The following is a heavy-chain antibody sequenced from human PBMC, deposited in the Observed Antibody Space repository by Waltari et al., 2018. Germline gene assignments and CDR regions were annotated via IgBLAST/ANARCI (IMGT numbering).Heavy chain of an antibody. CDR3: ARHEYSTTWGGLD. Sequence: QVQLQESGPGLVKPSETLSLPCTVSGGSINSYYWSWIRQPPGKGLEWIAYIYYSGSTNYNPSLKSRVTISVDTSKNQFSLKLSSVTAADTAIYYCARHEYSTTWGGLDWGQGTLVTVSS. J-gene: IGHJ4*02. CDR2: IYYSGST. CDR1: GGSINSYY. V-gene: IGHV4-59*08. D-gene: IGHD6-13*01.